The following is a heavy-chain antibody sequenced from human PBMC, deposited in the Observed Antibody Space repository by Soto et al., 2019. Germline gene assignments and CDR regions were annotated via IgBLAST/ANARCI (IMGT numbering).Heavy chain of an antibody. CDR1: VYSFTSYW. Sequence: GESLKISCKGSVYSFTSYWISWVRQMPGKGLEWMGRIDPSDSYTNYSPSFQGHVTISADKSISTAYLQWSSLKASDTAMYYCARHVGGFWSGTTHLPSDYWGQATLVTVSS. V-gene: IGHV5-10-1*01. CDR3: ARHVGGFWSGTTHLPSDY. D-gene: IGHD3-3*01. J-gene: IGHJ4*02. CDR2: IDPSDSYT.